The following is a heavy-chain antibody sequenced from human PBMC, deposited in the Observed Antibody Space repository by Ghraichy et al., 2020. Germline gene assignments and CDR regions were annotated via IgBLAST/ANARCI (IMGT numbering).Heavy chain of an antibody. D-gene: IGHD3-3*01. CDR2: ISYDGSNK. Sequence: GGSLRLSCAASGFTFSSYAMHWVRQAPGKGLEWVAVISYDGSNKYYADSVKGRFTISRDNSKNTLYLQMNSLRAEDTAVYYCARESRFTYYDFWSGYGYFDLWGRGTLVTVSS. CDR1: GFTFSSYA. J-gene: IGHJ2*01. CDR3: ARESRFTYYDFWSGYGYFDL. V-gene: IGHV3-30-3*01.